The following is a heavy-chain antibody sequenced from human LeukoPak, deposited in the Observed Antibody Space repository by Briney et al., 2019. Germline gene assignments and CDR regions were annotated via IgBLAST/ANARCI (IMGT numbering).Heavy chain of an antibody. CDR1: GYSFTSYW. J-gene: IGHJ3*02. V-gene: IGHV5-51*01. Sequence: GESLKISCKGSGYSFTSYWIGWVRQMPGKGLEWMGNISPGDSDTRYIPSLQGQFTISADKSITTAYLQWSSLKAADTATYYCAKMGPGALTADAFDIWGQGTTVTVSS. D-gene: IGHD1-14*01. CDR2: ISPGDSDT. CDR3: AKMGPGALTADAFDI.